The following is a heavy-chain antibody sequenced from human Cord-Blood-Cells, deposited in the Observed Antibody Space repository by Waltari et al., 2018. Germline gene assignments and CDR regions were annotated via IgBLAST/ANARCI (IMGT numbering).Heavy chain of an antibody. V-gene: IGHV4-39*07. CDR2: IYYSGST. Sequence: ESGPGLVKPSETLSLTCTVSGGSISSSSYYWGWIRQPPGKGLEWIGSIYYSGSTYYNPSLKSRVTISVDTSKNQFSLKLSSVTAADTAVYYCAILPRIAVAGTDYYYYMDVWGKGTTVTVSS. J-gene: IGHJ6*03. D-gene: IGHD6-19*01. CDR1: GGSISSSSYY. CDR3: AILPRIAVAGTDYYYYMDV.